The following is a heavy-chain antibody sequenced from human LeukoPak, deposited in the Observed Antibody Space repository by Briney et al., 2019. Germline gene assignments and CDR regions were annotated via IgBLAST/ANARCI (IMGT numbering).Heavy chain of an antibody. J-gene: IGHJ4*02. CDR2: INHSGST. CDR3: ARSEGIAARFRY. D-gene: IGHD6-6*01. Sequence: SETLSLTCAVYGGSFSGYYWSWIRQPPGKGLEWTGEINHSGSTNYNPSLKSRVTISVDTSKNQFSLKLSSVTAADTAVYYCARSEGIAARFRYWGQGTLVTVSS. V-gene: IGHV4-34*01. CDR1: GGSFSGYY.